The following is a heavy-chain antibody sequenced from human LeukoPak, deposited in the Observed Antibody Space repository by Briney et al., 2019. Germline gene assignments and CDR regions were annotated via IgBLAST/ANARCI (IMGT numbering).Heavy chain of an antibody. D-gene: IGHD4-23*01. CDR2: IYHTGST. V-gene: IGHV4-59*05. Sequence: SDPLSLTCTVSGGSISSYFWSWIRQPARKGLAWIGSIYHTGSTYYNPSLKSRVTISVDTSKNQFSLKLSSVTAADTAVYYCARFDYGGNPGWFDPWGQGTLVTVSS. CDR3: ARFDYGGNPGWFDP. J-gene: IGHJ5*02. CDR1: GGSISSYF.